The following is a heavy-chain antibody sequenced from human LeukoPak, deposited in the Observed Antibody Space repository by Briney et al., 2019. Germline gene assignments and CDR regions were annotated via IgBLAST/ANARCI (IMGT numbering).Heavy chain of an antibody. D-gene: IGHD2-15*01. J-gene: IGHJ4*02. Sequence: GGSLRLSCAASGFTFSNYAMSWVRQAPGKGLEWVSSISGDGGSTYHADSVKGRFTISRDNSKNTVYLQMNSLRAEDTAIYYCAKNRGYCSGGSCYGDYWGQGTLVTVSS. CDR3: AKNRGYCSGGSCYGDY. V-gene: IGHV3-23*01. CDR1: GFTFSNYA. CDR2: ISGDGGST.